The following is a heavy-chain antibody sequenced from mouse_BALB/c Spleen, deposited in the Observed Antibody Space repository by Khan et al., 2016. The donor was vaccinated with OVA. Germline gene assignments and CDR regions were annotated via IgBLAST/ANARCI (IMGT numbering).Heavy chain of an antibody. Sequence: QVQLKQSGPGLVAPSQSLSITCTVTGFSLTSYAIHWIRQPPGKGLEWLGVIWAGGSTNYNSALMSRLSISKDNSKSQVFLKMNSLQTHDTAIYYCARNREPDYFDYWGHGTTLTVSS. CDR1: GFSLTSYA. V-gene: IGHV2-9*02. CDR2: IWAGGST. CDR3: ARNREPDYFDY. J-gene: IGHJ2*01.